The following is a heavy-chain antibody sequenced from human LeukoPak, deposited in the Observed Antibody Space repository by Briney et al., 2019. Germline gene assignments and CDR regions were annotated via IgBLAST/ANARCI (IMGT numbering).Heavy chain of an antibody. CDR1: GFSFSSYW. CDR2: IKSDGKT. Sequence: PGGSLRLSCAASGFSFSSYWMHWVRQAPGNGLVWVSRIKSDGKTNYADSVKGRFTISRDNAKNTVSLQMNSLRAEDTGVYYCARAPSEIGGYYPEYFRHWGQGTLVTVSS. J-gene: IGHJ1*01. V-gene: IGHV3-74*01. CDR3: ARAPSEIGGYYPEYFRH. D-gene: IGHD3-22*01.